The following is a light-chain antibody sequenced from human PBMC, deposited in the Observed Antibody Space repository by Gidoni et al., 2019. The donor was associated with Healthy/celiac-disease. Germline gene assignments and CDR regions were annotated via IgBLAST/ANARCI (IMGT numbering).Light chain of an antibody. Sequence: QSALTQPASVSGSPGQSITISCTGTSNDVGAYNYVSWYQQHPGQAPKLMIYEVSNRPSGVSNRFSGSKSGNTASLTISGLQAEDEADYYCSSYTSNNTWVFGGGTKLTVL. J-gene: IGLJ3*02. CDR3: SSYTSNNTWV. CDR2: EVS. CDR1: SNDVGAYNY. V-gene: IGLV2-14*01.